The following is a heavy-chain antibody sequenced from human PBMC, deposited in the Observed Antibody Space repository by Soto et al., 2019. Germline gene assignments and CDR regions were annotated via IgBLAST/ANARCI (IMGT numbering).Heavy chain of an antibody. CDR3: AKDQWLSGWDDFVPPFDY. J-gene: IGHJ4*02. D-gene: IGHD6-19*01. V-gene: IGHV3-23*01. Sequence: GGSLRLSCAASGFTFSSYAMSWVRQAPGKGLEWVSAISGSVGSTYYADSVKGRFTISRDNSKNTLYLQMNSLRAEDTAVYYCAKDQWLSGWDDFVPPFDYWGQGTLVTVSS. CDR2: ISGSVGST. CDR1: GFTFSSYA.